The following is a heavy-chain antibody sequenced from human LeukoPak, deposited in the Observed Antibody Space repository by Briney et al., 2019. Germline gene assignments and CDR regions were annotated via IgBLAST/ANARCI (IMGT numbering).Heavy chain of an antibody. CDR2: ISSSSSYI. CDR3: GRVRPGDADY. Sequence: GGSLRLSCAASGFTFSSYSMDWVRQAPGKGLEWVSSISSSSSYIYYADSVKGRFTISRDNAKNSLFLQMNSLRAEDTAVHYCGRVRPGDADYWGQGTLVTVSS. J-gene: IGHJ4*02. CDR1: GFTFSSYS. V-gene: IGHV3-21*01. D-gene: IGHD1-26*01.